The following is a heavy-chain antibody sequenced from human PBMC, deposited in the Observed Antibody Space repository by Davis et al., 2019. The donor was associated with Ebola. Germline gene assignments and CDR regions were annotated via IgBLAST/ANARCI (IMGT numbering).Heavy chain of an antibody. CDR2: INPYNGGT. CDR3: ARDRVTVTTNLGFDY. Sequence: AASVKVSCKASGYTFTGYYIDWVRQAPGQGLEWMGRINPYNGGTNYAQKFQGRVTMTRDTSTSTVYMELSSLRSEDTAVYYCARDRVTVTTNLGFDYWGQGTLVSVSS. V-gene: IGHV1-2*06. CDR1: GYTFTGYY. J-gene: IGHJ4*02. D-gene: IGHD4-17*01.